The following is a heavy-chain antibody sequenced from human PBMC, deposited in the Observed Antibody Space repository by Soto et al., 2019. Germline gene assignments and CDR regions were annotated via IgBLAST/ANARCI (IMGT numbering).Heavy chain of an antibody. CDR1: GFTFSDYY. CDR3: ARDETGTLPYYYGMDV. D-gene: IGHD1-7*01. J-gene: IGHJ6*02. Sequence: PGGSLRLSCAASGFTFSDYYMSWIRQAPGKGLEWVSYISSSSSYTNYADSVKGRFTISRDNAKNSLYLQMNSLRAEDTAVYYCARDETGTLPYYYGMDVWGQGTTVTVSS. V-gene: IGHV3-11*06. CDR2: ISSSSSYT.